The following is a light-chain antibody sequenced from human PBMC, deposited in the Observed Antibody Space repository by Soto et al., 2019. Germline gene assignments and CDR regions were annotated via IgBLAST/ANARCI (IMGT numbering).Light chain of an antibody. CDR3: ISYAGIGGV. J-gene: IGLJ3*02. V-gene: IGLV2-8*01. Sequence: QSVLNQPPSASGSPGQSVTISCTGSSSDIGGYNYVSWFQQHPGKAPKLMIYEVSKRPSGVPDRFSGSKSGNTASLTVSGLQAEDEADYYCISYAGIGGVFGGGTKLTVL. CDR1: SSDIGGYNY. CDR2: EVS.